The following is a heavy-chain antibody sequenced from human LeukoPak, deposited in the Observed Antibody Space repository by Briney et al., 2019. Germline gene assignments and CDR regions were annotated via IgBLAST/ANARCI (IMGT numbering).Heavy chain of an antibody. D-gene: IGHD3-10*01. J-gene: IGHJ2*01. CDR1: GGSFSGYY. Sequence: PSETLSRTCAVYGGSFSGYYWSWIRQPPGKGLEWIGEINHSGSTNYNPSLKSRVTISVDTSKNQFSLKLSSVTAADTAVYYCARDTMATIYYWYFDRWGRGTLVTVSS. CDR3: ARDTMATIYYWYFDR. V-gene: IGHV4-34*01. CDR2: INHSGST.